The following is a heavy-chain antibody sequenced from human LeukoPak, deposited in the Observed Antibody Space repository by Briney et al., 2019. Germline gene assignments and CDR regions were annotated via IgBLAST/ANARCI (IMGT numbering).Heavy chain of an antibody. CDR2: IYYSGST. D-gene: IGHD2-15*01. V-gene: IGHV4-59*12. J-gene: IGHJ6*02. CDR3: ARDGIVVVVAGIEVYYYGMDV. CDR1: GGSISSYY. Sequence: SETLSLTCTVSGGSISSYYWSWIRQPPGKGLEWIGYIYYSGSTNYNPSLKSRVTISVDTSKNQFSLKLSSVTAADTAVYYCARDGIVVVVAGIEVYYYGMDVWGQGTTVTVSS.